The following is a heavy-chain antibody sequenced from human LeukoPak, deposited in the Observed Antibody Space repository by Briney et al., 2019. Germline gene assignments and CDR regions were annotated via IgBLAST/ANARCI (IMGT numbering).Heavy chain of an antibody. CDR1: GGSISSYY. V-gene: IGHV4-4*07. Sequence: PSETLSLTCTVSGGSISSYYWSWIRQPAGKGLEWIGRIYTSGSTNYNPSLKSRVTMSLDTSKNQFSLKLSSVTAADTAVYYCARDVPASIATYYVDYWGQGTLVTVSS. CDR2: IYTSGST. J-gene: IGHJ4*02. CDR3: ARDVPASIATYYVDY. D-gene: IGHD6-6*01.